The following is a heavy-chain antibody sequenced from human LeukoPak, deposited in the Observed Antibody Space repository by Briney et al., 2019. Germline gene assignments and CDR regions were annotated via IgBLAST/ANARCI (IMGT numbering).Heavy chain of an antibody. J-gene: IGHJ3*02. CDR3: ARAKDNYRGNDAFDI. D-gene: IGHD4/OR15-4a*01. CDR1: GGSFSGYY. Sequence: SETLSLTCAVYGGSFSGYYWSWIRQPAGKGLEWIGRIYSTGSTNYNPSLKSRVTMSVDTSKNQFSLKLTSVTAADTAVYYCARAKDNYRGNDAFDIWGQGTMVTVSS. CDR2: IYSTGST. V-gene: IGHV4-59*10.